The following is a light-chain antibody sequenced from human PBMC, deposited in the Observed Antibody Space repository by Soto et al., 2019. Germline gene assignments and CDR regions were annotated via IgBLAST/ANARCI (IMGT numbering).Light chain of an antibody. CDR1: QSVSSN. J-gene: IGKJ1*01. Sequence: EIVLTQSPATLSLSRGEGATLSCRASQSVSSNLAWYQQQPGQAPRLLIYGASTRATGIPARFSGSGSGTEFTLTISSLQSEDFAVYYCQKYNNWPRTFGQGTKVDIK. CDR2: GAS. V-gene: IGKV3-15*01. CDR3: QKYNNWPRT.